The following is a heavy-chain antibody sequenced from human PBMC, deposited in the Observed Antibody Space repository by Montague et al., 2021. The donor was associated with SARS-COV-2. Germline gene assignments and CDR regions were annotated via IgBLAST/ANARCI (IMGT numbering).Heavy chain of an antibody. CDR1: GFTFSDYY. CDR2: ISSSSSYT. J-gene: IGHJ4*02. Sequence: SLRLSCAASGFTFSDYYMSWIRQAPGKGLEWVSYISSSSSYTNYADSVKGRFTISRDNVKNSLHLQMNSLRAEDTAVYYCVSHIAAAGIDYWGQGTLVTVSS. V-gene: IGHV3-11*06. CDR3: VSHIAAAGIDY. D-gene: IGHD6-13*01.